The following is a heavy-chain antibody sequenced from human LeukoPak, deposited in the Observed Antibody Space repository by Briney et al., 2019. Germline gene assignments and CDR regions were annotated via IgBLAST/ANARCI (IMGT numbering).Heavy chain of an antibody. V-gene: IGHV4-59*01. CDR1: GGSISSYY. Sequence: PSETLSLTCTVSGGSISSYYWSWIRQPPGKGLEWIGYFYYSGSTNYNPSLKSRVTISVDTSKNQFSLNLSSVTAADTAVYFCAGGRWLQLPYLWGQGTLVTVSS. D-gene: IGHD5-24*01. CDR3: AGGRWLQLPYL. CDR2: FYYSGST. J-gene: IGHJ4*02.